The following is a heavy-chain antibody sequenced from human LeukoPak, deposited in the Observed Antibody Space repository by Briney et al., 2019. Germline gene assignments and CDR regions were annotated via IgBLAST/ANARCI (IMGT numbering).Heavy chain of an antibody. CDR2: IYYSGST. J-gene: IGHJ5*02. CDR1: GGSISSYY. D-gene: IGHD3-22*01. Sequence: SETLSLTCTVSGGSISSYYWSWIRQPPGKGLEWIGYIYYSGSTNYNPSLKSRVTISVDTSKNQFSLKLSSVTAADTAVYYCAREYRDSWFDPWGQGTLVTVSS. V-gene: IGHV4-59*01. CDR3: AREYRDSWFDP.